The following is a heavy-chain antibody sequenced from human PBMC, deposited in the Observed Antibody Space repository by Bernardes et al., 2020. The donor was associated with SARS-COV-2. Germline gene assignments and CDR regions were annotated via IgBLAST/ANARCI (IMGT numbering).Heavy chain of an antibody. J-gene: IGHJ1*01. V-gene: IGHV1-2*02. D-gene: IGHD5-12*01. CDR1: GYTFTGYY. CDR3: ARDSVATIGAYFQH. Sequence: ASVKVSCKASGYTFTGYYMHWVRQAPGQGLEWMGWINPNSGGTNYAQKFQGRVTMTRDTSISTAYMELSRLRSDDTAVYYCARDSVATIGAYFQHWGQGTLVIVSS. CDR2: INPNSGGT.